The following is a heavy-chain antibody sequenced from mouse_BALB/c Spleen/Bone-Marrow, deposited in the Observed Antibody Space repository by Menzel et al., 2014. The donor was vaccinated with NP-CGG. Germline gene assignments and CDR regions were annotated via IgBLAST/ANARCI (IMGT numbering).Heavy chain of an antibody. V-gene: IGHV1S81*02. Sequence: QVQLQQSGAELVKPGASVKLSCKASGYTFTSYYMYWVKQRPGQGLEWIGGINPSNGGINFNEKFKSKATLTVDKSSSTAYIQLSSLTSEDSAVYYCTRDHYYYGSSYWYFDVWGAGTTVTVSS. CDR1: GYTFTSYY. J-gene: IGHJ1*01. CDR3: TRDHYYYGSSYWYFDV. D-gene: IGHD1-1*01. CDR2: INPSNGGI.